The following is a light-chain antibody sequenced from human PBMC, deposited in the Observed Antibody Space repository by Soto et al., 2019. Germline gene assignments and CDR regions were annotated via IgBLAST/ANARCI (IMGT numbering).Light chain of an antibody. CDR2: GAS. V-gene: IGKV3-15*01. CDR3: EQYNNWPRA. Sequence: EIVMTQSPATLSVSPGERATLSCRVSQSVSSTLAWYQQKPGQAPRLLIYGASTRATGIPARFSGSGSGTEFTLTISSLQSEDFAVYYCEQYNNWPRAFGQGTKVEIK. J-gene: IGKJ1*01. CDR1: QSVSST.